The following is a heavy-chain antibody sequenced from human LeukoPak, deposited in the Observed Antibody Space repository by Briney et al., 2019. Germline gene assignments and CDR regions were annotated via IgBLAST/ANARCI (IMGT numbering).Heavy chain of an antibody. CDR2: INPSGGST. CDR3: ARDRQARYCSSTSCSKNWFDP. Sequence: ASVKVSCKASGYTFTSYYMHWVRQAPGQGLEWMGIINPSGGSTSYAQKFQGRVTMTRDTSTSTVYMELSSLRSEDTAVYYCARDRQARYCSSTSCSKNWFDPWGQGTLVTVSS. D-gene: IGHD2-2*01. CDR1: GYTFTSYY. J-gene: IGHJ5*02. V-gene: IGHV1-46*01.